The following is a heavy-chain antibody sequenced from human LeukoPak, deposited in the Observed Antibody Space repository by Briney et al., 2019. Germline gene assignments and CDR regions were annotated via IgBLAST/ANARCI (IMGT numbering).Heavy chain of an antibody. V-gene: IGHV1-18*04. CDR1: GYTFTSYG. CDR3: ARALVGVVVVPAAIGGIDP. Sequence: ASVKVSCKASGYTFTSYGISWVRQAPGQGLEWMGCISAYNGNTNYAQKLQGRVTMTTDTSTSTAYMELRSLRSDDTAVYYCARALVGVVVVPAAIGGIDPWGQGTLVTVSS. J-gene: IGHJ5*02. D-gene: IGHD2-2*01. CDR2: ISAYNGNT.